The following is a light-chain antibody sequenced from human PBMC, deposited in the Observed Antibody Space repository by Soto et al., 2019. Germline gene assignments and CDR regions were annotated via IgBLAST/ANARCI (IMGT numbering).Light chain of an antibody. CDR3: SSYTSSSTEV. CDR1: SSDVGGYKY. V-gene: IGLV2-14*01. CDR2: EVS. J-gene: IGLJ1*01. Sequence: QSVLTQPASVSGSPGQSITISCTGTSSDVGGYKYVSWYQQHPGKAPKLMIHEVSNRPSGVSNRFSGSKSGNTASLTISGLQAEDEADCYCSSYTSSSTEVFGTGTKVTVL.